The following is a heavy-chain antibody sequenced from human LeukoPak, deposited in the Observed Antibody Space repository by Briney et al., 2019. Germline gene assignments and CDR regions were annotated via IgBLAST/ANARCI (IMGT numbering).Heavy chain of an antibody. Sequence: GGSLRLSCAASGFTFSSYTVNWVRQAPGKGLEWVSAISGSGGSTYYADSVKGRFTISRDNSKNTLYLQMNSLRAEDTAVYYCASVRKNYGDYVEDAFDIWGQGTMVTVSS. CDR3: ASVRKNYGDYVEDAFDI. CDR1: GFTFSSYT. D-gene: IGHD4-17*01. J-gene: IGHJ3*02. V-gene: IGHV3-23*01. CDR2: ISGSGGST.